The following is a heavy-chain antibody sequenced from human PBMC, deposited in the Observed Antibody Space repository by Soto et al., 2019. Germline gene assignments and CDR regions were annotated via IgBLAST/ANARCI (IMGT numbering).Heavy chain of an antibody. D-gene: IGHD6-13*01. J-gene: IGHJ4*02. CDR2: IYYSGST. CDR1: GGSISSGGYY. Sequence: SETLSLTCTVSGGSISSGGYYWSWIRQHPGKGLEWIGYIYYSGSTYYNPSLKSRVTISVDTSKNQFSLKLSSVTAADTAVYYCARVDSSSWDVYFDYWGQGTLVTVSS. V-gene: IGHV4-31*03. CDR3: ARVDSSSWDVYFDY.